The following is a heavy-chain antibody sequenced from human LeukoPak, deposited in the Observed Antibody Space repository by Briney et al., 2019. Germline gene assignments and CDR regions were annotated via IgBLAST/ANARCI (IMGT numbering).Heavy chain of an antibody. V-gene: IGHV1-2*02. D-gene: IGHD2-2*01. Sequence: ASVKVSCKASGYTFTGYYMHWVRQAPGQGLEWMGWINPNSGGTNYAQKFQGRVTMTRNTSISTAYMALSRLGSDDTGVYYCASTGTAAEHGGIDYWGQGNLVTVSS. J-gene: IGHJ4*02. CDR2: INPNSGGT. CDR3: ASTGTAAEHGGIDY. CDR1: GYTFTGYY.